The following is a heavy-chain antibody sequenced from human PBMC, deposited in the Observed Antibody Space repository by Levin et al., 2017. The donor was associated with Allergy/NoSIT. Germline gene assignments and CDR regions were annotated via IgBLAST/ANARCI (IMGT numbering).Heavy chain of an antibody. V-gene: IGHV4-39*07. CDR2: IYNSGST. CDR1: GDSISSSPYC. J-gene: IGHJ3*02. CDR3: ARGKGYSSSRVAFDS. D-gene: IGHD6-13*01. Sequence: KSSETLSLTCTVSGDSISSSPYCWGWVRQPPGKGLEWIGTIYNSGSTYSNPSLKSRVTISVDTSKNQFSLKLSSVTTADTAVYYCARGKGYSSSRVAFDSWGQGTMVTVSS.